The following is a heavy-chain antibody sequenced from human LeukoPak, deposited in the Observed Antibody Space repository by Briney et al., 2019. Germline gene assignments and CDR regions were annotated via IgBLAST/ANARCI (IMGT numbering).Heavy chain of an antibody. Sequence: GASVKVSCKASGYTFTGYSMHWVRQAPGQGLEWLGQINPNSGGTNYAQNFQGRVTMTTDTSTSTAYMELRSLRSDDTAVYYCAREDCSSTSCYAPVLYNWFDPWGQGTLVTVSS. CDR1: GYTFTGYS. CDR3: AREDCSSTSCYAPVLYNWFDP. CDR2: INPNSGGT. J-gene: IGHJ5*02. D-gene: IGHD2-2*01. V-gene: IGHV1-2*06.